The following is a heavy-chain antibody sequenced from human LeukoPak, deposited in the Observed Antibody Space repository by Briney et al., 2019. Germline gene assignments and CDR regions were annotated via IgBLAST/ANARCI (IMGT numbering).Heavy chain of an antibody. V-gene: IGHV1-69*05. CDR1: GGTFSSYA. J-gene: IGHJ3*02. Sequence: GASVKVSCKASGGTFSSYAISWVRQAPGQGLEWMGRIVPIFGTANYAQKFQGRVTITTDESTSTAYMELSSLRSEDTAVYYCARDRMGAATPDAFDIWGQGTMVTVSS. CDR2: IVPIFGTA. CDR3: ARDRMGAATPDAFDI. D-gene: IGHD2-15*01.